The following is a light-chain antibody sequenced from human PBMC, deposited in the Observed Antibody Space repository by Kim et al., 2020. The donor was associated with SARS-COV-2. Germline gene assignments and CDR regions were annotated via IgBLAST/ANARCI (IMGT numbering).Light chain of an antibody. CDR1: SLRSYY. CDR2: GRN. V-gene: IGLV3-19*01. CDR3: QSRDRGGNVV. Sequence: SSELTQDPAVSVALGQTVRITCQGDSLRSYYATWYQQKPRQAPVLVIYGRNNRPSGIPDRFSGSTSGNTASLTISGAQAGDEAEFYCQSRDRGGNVVFGGGTQLTVL. J-gene: IGLJ2*01.